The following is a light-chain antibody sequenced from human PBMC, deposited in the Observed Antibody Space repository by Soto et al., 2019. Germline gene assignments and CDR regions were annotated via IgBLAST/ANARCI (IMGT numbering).Light chain of an antibody. CDR2: GNS. V-gene: IGLV1-40*01. J-gene: IGLJ3*02. Sequence: QAVVTQPPSVSGAPGQRVTISCTGSSSNIGSGYDVHWYQQLPGTARKLLIYGNSNRPSGVPDRFSGSKSGTSASLDITGLQAEDEADYYCQSYDSSLSVFGGGTKLTVL. CDR3: QSYDSSLSV. CDR1: SSNIGSGYD.